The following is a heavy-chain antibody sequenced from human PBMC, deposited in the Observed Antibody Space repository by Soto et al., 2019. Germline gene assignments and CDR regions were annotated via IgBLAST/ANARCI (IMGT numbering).Heavy chain of an antibody. Sequence: QLQLQESGPGLVKPSETLSLTCTVSGGSISSSSYYWGWIRQPPGKGLEWIGSIYYSGSTYYNPYLKSRVTISVDTSKNQFSLKLSSVTAADTAVYYCARQSLGYCSSTSCSPFDYWGQGTLVTVSS. J-gene: IGHJ4*02. CDR3: ARQSLGYCSSTSCSPFDY. CDR1: GGSISSSSYY. D-gene: IGHD2-2*01. V-gene: IGHV4-39*01. CDR2: IYYSGST.